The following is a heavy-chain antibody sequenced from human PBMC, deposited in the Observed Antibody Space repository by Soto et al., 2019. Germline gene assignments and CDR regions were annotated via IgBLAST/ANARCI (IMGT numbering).Heavy chain of an antibody. D-gene: IGHD3-10*01. CDR1: GFTFSSYW. CDR2: IKQDGSEK. V-gene: IGHV3-7*03. CDR3: ARDLYGSGSYYNRNYSDGMDV. Sequence: EVQLVESGGGLVQPGGSLRLSCAASGFTFSSYWMSWVRQAPGKGLEWVANIKQDGSEKYYVDSVKGRFTISRDNAKNPLYLQMNSLRAEDTAVYYWARDLYGSGSYYNRNYSDGMDVWGQGTTVTVSS. J-gene: IGHJ6*02.